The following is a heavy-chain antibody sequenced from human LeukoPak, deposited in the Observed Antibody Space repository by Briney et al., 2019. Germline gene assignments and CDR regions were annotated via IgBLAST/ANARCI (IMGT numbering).Heavy chain of an antibody. Sequence: GGSLRLSCAASGFTFSNNYMSWVRQAPGKGLEWVSIIYDVGNAYYADSVKGRFTFSRDSSRNTLSLQMNSLRAEDTAVYYCVSHSDTLTSYSFDYWGQGTLVTVSS. CDR2: IYDVGNA. V-gene: IGHV3-53*01. CDR1: GFTFSNNY. CDR3: VSHSDTLTSYSFDY. J-gene: IGHJ4*02. D-gene: IGHD3-9*01.